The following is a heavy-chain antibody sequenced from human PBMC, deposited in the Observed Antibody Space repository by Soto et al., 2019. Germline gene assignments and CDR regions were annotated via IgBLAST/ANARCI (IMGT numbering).Heavy chain of an antibody. Sequence: EVQLLESGGGLVQPGGSLRLSCAASGFKFSAYAMSWVRQAPGRGLESVSSISASGGTTYYTDSVKGRFTISRDNSENTLFLQMHSLRVEDTAVYFCTKDENDGGDYNHDYWGQGTLVTVSS. V-gene: IGHV3-23*01. CDR2: ISASGGTT. CDR3: TKDENDGGDYNHDY. J-gene: IGHJ4*02. CDR1: GFKFSAYA. D-gene: IGHD4-17*01.